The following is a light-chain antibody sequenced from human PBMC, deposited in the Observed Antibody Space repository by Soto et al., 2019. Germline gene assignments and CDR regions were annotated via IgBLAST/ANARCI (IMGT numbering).Light chain of an antibody. CDR2: LAS. Sequence: DIHMTQSPSAVCAFVGDRGTITCLASQSISTSLAWYQQKPGKAPKLLIYLASSLESGVPARFSGSGSATDFTLSISSLQPDDFATYYCQPYGSYSRTFGQRSKV. CDR3: QPYGSYSRT. J-gene: IGKJ1*01. V-gene: IGKV1-5*03. CDR1: QSISTS.